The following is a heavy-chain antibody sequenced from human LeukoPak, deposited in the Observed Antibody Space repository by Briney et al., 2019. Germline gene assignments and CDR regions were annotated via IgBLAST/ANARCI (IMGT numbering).Heavy chain of an antibody. Sequence: PGGSLRLSCAASGFTFSNYVMSWVRQAPGKGLEWISTINPSVANTYYAASVRGRLTISRDNSKDSLHLQMNGLRADDTAIYYCAKNAVVVAATYYFDYWGQGTLVTVSS. CDR2: INPSVANT. V-gene: IGHV3-23*01. D-gene: IGHD2-15*01. CDR1: GFTFSNYV. J-gene: IGHJ4*02. CDR3: AKNAVVVAATYYFDY.